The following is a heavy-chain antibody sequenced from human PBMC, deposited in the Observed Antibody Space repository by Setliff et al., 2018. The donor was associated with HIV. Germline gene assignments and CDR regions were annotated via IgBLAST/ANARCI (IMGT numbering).Heavy chain of an antibody. J-gene: IGHJ2*01. V-gene: IGHV4-38-2*01. CDR1: GYSISSGYY. Sequence: SETLSLTCAVSGYSISSGYYWGWIRQPPGKGLEWIGSIYHSGSTYNNPSLKSRVTISVDMSKNHFSLKLSSVTAADTAVYYCARSHYGMMGNWYFDLWGRGTLVTVSS. CDR2: IYHSGST. CDR3: ARSHYGMMGNWYFDL. D-gene: IGHD3-10*01.